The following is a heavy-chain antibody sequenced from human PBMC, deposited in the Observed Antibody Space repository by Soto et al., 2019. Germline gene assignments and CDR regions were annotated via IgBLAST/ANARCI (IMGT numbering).Heavy chain of an antibody. CDR1: GFTFSSYV. J-gene: IGHJ4*02. CDR2: ISGSGAST. V-gene: IGHV3-23*01. CDR3: AKDRNHLPMSLFDY. Sequence: EVQLLEPGGGLVQPGGSLRLSCVASGFTFSSYVMNWVRQAPGQGLEWVSAISGSGASTFYPDSVKGRFSISRDNSKNMVYPPVDSLRAEDTAVYYCAKDRNHLPMSLFDYWGQGALVIVSS. D-gene: IGHD3-10*02.